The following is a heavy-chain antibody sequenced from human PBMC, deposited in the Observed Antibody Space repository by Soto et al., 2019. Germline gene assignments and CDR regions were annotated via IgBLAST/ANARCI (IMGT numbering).Heavy chain of an antibody. D-gene: IGHD5-12*01. V-gene: IGHV3-23*01. CDR2: ISGSGGST. CDR3: ANLGASGYDHFLGS. Sequence: GGSLRLSCAASGFTFTDYAMTWVRQAPGKGLEWVSSISGSGGSTSYADSVKGRFTISRDNSKNMVYLQMNSLRGDDTAVYYCANLGASGYDHFLGSWGQGALVTVSS. J-gene: IGHJ5*02. CDR1: GFTFTDYA.